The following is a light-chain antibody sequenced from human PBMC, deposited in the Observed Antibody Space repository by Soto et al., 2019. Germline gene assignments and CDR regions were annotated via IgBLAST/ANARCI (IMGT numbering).Light chain of an antibody. Sequence: EIVLTQSPATLSLSPGERATLSCRASQGIATDLAWYQQKTGQAPRLLIFDASNRATGIAARFSGNGSGTDFTLTIIGLEPDDFAVYYCQQRSRWPRTFGQGTKLEIK. V-gene: IGKV3-11*01. J-gene: IGKJ2*01. CDR1: QGIATD. CDR3: QQRSRWPRT. CDR2: DAS.